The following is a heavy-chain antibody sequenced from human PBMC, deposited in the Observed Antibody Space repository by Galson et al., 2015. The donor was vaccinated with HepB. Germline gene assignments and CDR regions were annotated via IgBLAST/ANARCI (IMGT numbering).Heavy chain of an antibody. CDR2: ISGSGGST. CDR3: AKGPLSGSWSPAYQNYYGMDV. D-gene: IGHD1-26*01. V-gene: IGHV3-23*01. J-gene: IGHJ6*02. Sequence: SLRLSCAASGFTFTNHAMSWVRQAPGKGLEWVSGISGSGGSTYYADSVKGRFTISRDNSKNTLYLQMNSLRVEDTAVYYCAKGPLSGSWSPAYQNYYGMDVWGQGTTVTVSS. CDR1: GFTFTNHA.